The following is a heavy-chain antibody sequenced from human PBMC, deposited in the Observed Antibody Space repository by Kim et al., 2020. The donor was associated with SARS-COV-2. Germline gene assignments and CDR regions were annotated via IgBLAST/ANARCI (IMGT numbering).Heavy chain of an antibody. CDR3: ARSPLSFNWGSGYGYYYYYGMDV. V-gene: IGHV1-69*13. D-gene: IGHD7-27*01. CDR2: IIPIFGTA. J-gene: IGHJ6*02. Sequence: SVKVSCKASGGTFSSYAISWVRQAPGQGLEWMGGIIPIFGTANYAQKFQGRVTITADESTSTAYMELSSLRSEDTAVYYCARSPLSFNWGSGYGYYYYYGMDVLGQGTTVTVSS. CDR1: GGTFSSYA.